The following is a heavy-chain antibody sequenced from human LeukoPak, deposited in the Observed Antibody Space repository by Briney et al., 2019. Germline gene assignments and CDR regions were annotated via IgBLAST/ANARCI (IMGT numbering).Heavy chain of an antibody. CDR1: GYTFTSYY. J-gene: IGHJ2*01. CDR3: ARDLGRRCGGGSCYGPPNWYFDL. D-gene: IGHD2-15*01. CDR2: NNPSGGST. V-gene: IGHV1-46*01. Sequence: ASVKVSCKASGYTFTSYYMHWVRQAPGQGLEWMGINNPSGGSTSYAQKFQGRVTMTRDTSTSTVYMELSSLRSEDTAVYYCARDLGRRCGGGSCYGPPNWYFDLWGRGTLVTVSS.